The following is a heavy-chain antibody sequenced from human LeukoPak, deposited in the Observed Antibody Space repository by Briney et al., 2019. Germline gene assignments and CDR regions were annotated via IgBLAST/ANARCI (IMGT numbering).Heavy chain of an antibody. CDR1: GGSINSHSYY. D-gene: IGHD5-24*01. CDR3: VRHISTNTGYFDS. J-gene: IGHJ4*02. CDR2: VYYDGTS. Sequence: SETLSLTCTVSGGSINSHSYYWGWIRQPPGKGLEWIGSVYYDGTSYSNPSLKTRVGVFVDTSRDQFSLDLDFVTAADTALYYCVRHISTNTGYFDSCGQGTLVSVS. V-gene: IGHV4-39*01.